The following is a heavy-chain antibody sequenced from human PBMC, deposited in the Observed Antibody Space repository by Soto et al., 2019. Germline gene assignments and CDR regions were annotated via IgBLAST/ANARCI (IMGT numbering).Heavy chain of an antibody. CDR3: ASEGIAVAGRAGYFKH. V-gene: IGHV3-30-3*01. Sequence: QVQLVESGGGVVQPGRSLRLSCAASGFTFSSYAMHWVRQAPGKGLEWVAVISYDGSNKYYADSVQGRFTISRDNSKNTRYLQMNSQRAEDTAVYYCASEGIAVAGRAGYFKHWGQGTLVTVSS. J-gene: IGHJ1*01. D-gene: IGHD6-19*01. CDR1: GFTFSSYA. CDR2: ISYDGSNK.